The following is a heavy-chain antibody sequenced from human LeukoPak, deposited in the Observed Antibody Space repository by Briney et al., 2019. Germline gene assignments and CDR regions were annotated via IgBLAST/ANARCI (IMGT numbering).Heavy chain of an antibody. CDR3: AKDRYGVYVGFSY. Sequence: PGGSLRLSCAASGFTFSSYAMSWVRQAPGKGLEWVSAISDSGGSTYYADSVKGRFTISRDNSKNTLYLQMNSLRAEDTAVYHCAKDRYGVYVGFSYWGQGTLVTVSS. J-gene: IGHJ4*02. CDR1: GFTFSSYA. CDR2: ISDSGGST. V-gene: IGHV3-23*01. D-gene: IGHD4-17*01.